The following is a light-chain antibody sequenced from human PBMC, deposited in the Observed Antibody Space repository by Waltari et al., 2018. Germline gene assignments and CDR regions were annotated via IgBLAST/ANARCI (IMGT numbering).Light chain of an antibody. V-gene: IGLV1-44*01. Sequence: QSVVTQPPSASGTPGQTVTISCSGTTSNIGSYPVNWYQHLPGTAPRLLIYSNDHRPAGVPDRFSGSKSGTSASLAISGLQSEDGADYYCAAWDDSLKGQVFGGGTKLTVL. CDR3: AAWDDSLKGQV. J-gene: IGLJ3*02. CDR2: SND. CDR1: TSNIGSYP.